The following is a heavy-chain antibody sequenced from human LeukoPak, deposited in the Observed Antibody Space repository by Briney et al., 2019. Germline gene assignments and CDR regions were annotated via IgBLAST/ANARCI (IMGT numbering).Heavy chain of an antibody. D-gene: IGHD3-10*01. Sequence: GGSLRLSCVASGITFSTYGMSWVRQAPGEGLEWVSAIRGAGDITDYADSVKGRFTISRDNSKNILYLQMSSLRAEDTAIYYCAKAPYGSGSYYVNLWGQGTLVTVSS. J-gene: IGHJ5*02. CDR3: AKAPYGSGSYYVNL. CDR2: IRGAGDIT. CDR1: GITFSTYG. V-gene: IGHV3-23*01.